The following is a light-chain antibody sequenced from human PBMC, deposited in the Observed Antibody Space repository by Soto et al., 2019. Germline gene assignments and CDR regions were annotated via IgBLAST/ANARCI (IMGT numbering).Light chain of an antibody. J-gene: IGKJ5*01. V-gene: IGKV3-15*01. Sequence: EIVMTQSASSLSGSPGERVTLSCRAGQGVTTNFAWYQQKYGQSPRLLIYDVSTRATGVPARFSGTEYETDFNLTISGLQSEDSAVYFCQQYNNWPFSFGQGTRLEIK. CDR1: QGVTTN. CDR3: QQYNNWPFS. CDR2: DVS.